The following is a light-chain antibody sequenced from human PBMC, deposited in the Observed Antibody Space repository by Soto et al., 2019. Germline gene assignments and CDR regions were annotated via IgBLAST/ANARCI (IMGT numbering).Light chain of an antibody. CDR2: GAS. CDR1: QSVSSSY. CDR3: LQFGSTART. V-gene: IGKV3-20*01. Sequence: EIVLTQSPGTLSLSPGERATLSCRASQSVSSSYLAWYQQKPGQAPRLLIYGASSRATGIPDRFSGSGSGTDFTLTISSLEPADLAVYYCLQFGSTARTLGQGTKVQIK. J-gene: IGKJ1*01.